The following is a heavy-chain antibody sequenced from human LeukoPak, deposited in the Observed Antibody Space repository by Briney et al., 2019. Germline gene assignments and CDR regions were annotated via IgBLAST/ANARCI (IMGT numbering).Heavy chain of an antibody. CDR1: GFTFSSYW. V-gene: IGHV3-74*03. CDR3: ARGVSSVVKRPDY. CDR2: ISSDGSDI. J-gene: IGHJ4*02. Sequence: PGGSLRLSCAASGFTFSSYWMHWVRQAPGKGLVWVSRISSDGSDIKYADSVKGRFTISRDNAKNTLYLQMNSLRAEDTAVYYCARGVSSVVKRPDYWGQGTLVTVSS. D-gene: IGHD3-22*01.